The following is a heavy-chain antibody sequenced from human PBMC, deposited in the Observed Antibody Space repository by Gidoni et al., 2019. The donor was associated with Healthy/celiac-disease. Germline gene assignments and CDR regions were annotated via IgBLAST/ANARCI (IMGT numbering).Heavy chain of an antibody. D-gene: IGHD3-9*01. CDR1: GFTFSSYG. CDR3: ARDVTGYNDY. J-gene: IGHJ4*02. CDR2: IWYDGSNK. V-gene: IGHV3-33*01. Sequence: QVQLVESGGGVVQPGRALRLPCASSGFTFSSYGMHWVRQAPGKGLEWVAVIWYDGSNKYYADSVKGRFTISRDNSKNTLYLQMNSLRAEDTAVYYCARDVTGYNDYWGQGTLVTVSS.